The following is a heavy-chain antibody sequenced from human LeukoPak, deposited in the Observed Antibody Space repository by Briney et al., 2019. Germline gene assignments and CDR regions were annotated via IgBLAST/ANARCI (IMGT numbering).Heavy chain of an antibody. Sequence: SETLSLTCAVSSGSISSYYWSWIRQPPGKGLEWIGYIYYSGSTNYNPSLKSRVTMSVDTSKNQFSLKLSSVTAADTAVYYCARTYYDFWSGSRYWYFHLWGRGTLVTVSS. J-gene: IGHJ2*01. D-gene: IGHD3-3*01. CDR1: SGSISSYY. CDR3: ARTYYDFWSGSRYWYFHL. V-gene: IGHV4-59*08. CDR2: IYYSGST.